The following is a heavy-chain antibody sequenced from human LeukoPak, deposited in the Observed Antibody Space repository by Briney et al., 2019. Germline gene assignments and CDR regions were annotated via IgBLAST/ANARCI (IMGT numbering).Heavy chain of an antibody. CDR1: GGSTSSYY. V-gene: IGHV4-59*01. D-gene: IGHD2-15*01. J-gene: IGHJ4*02. CDR3: ARVGSGHFDY. Sequence: SETLSLTCTVSGGSTSSYYWSWIRQPSGKGLEWIGYVYYSGNTNYNPSLKSRVAISVDTSKNQFSLNLRSVTAADTAVYYCARVGSGHFDYWGQGTLVTVSS. CDR2: VYYSGNT.